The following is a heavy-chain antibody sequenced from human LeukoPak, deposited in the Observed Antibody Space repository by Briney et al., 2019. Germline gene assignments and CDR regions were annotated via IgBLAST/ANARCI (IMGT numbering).Heavy chain of an antibody. CDR2: ISYDGSNK. J-gene: IGHJ4*02. V-gene: IGHV3-30-3*01. CDR1: GFTFSSYA. D-gene: IGHD1-7*01. Sequence: GGSLRLSCAASGFTFSSYAMHWVRQAPGKGLEWVAVISYDGSNKYYADSVKGRFTISRDNSKNTLYLQMNSLRAEDTAVYYCARDLSFITGTSYWGQGTLVTVSS. CDR3: ARDLSFITGTSY.